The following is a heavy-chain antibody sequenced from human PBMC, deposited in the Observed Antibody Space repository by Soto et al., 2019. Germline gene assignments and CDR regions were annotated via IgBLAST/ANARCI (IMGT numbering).Heavy chain of an antibody. J-gene: IGHJ4*02. Sequence: SETLSLTCTVSGGSISSGGYYWSWIRQHPGKGLEWIGYIYYSGSTYYNPSLKSRVTISVDTSKNQFSLKLSSVTAADTAVYYCARARFEVLEWLLPGGHGGHYFDYWGQGTLVTVSS. V-gene: IGHV4-31*03. CDR2: IYYSGST. CDR1: GGSISSGGYY. D-gene: IGHD3-3*01. CDR3: ARARFEVLEWLLPGGHGGHYFDY.